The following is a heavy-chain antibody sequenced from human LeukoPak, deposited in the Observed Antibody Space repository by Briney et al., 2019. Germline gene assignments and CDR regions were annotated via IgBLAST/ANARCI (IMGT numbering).Heavy chain of an antibody. CDR3: ARDKQWLYCFDQ. J-gene: IGHJ4*02. CDR2: ISYDGTNK. V-gene: IGHV3-30-3*01. CDR1: GFSFSDYA. D-gene: IGHD6-19*01. Sequence: PGGSLRLSCGASGFSFSDYAMHWVRQAPAKGLEWVAVISYDGTNKHYADSVKGRFTISRDNSKNTLYLQMNSLRAEDTAVYYCARDKQWLYCFDQWGQGTPVTVSS.